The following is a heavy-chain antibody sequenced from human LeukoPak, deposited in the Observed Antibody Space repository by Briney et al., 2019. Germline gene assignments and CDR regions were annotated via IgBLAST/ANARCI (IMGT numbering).Heavy chain of an antibody. V-gene: IGHV3-33*01. D-gene: IGHD1-26*01. CDR2: IWYDGSNK. Sequence: GGSLRLSCAASGFTFSSYGMHWVRRAPGKGLEWVAVIWYDGSNKYYADSVKGRFTISRDNSKNTLYLQMNSLRAGDTAVYYCAGGGRQLDYWGQGTLVTVSS. J-gene: IGHJ4*02. CDR3: AGGGRQLDY. CDR1: GFTFSSYG.